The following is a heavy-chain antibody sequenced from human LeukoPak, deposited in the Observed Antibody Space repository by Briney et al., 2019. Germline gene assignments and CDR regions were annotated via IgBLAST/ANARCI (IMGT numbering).Heavy chain of an antibody. Sequence: GASVKVSCKASGGTFSSYAISWVRQAPGQGLEWMGGIIPILGTANYAQKFQGRVTITADESTSTAYMELSSLRSEDTAVYYCARGYYYDSSGLELFDYWGQGTLVTVSS. D-gene: IGHD3-22*01. CDR2: IIPILGTA. CDR1: GGTFSSYA. J-gene: IGHJ4*02. CDR3: ARGYYYDSSGLELFDY. V-gene: IGHV1-69*13.